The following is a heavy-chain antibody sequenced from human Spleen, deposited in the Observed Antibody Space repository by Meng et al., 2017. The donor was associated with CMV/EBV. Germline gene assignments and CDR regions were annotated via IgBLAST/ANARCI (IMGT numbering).Heavy chain of an antibody. CDR2: IYYSGST. V-gene: IGHV4-59*11. Sequence: SETLSLTCTVSGGSISNHHWSWIRQPPGQGLEWIGDIYYSGSTNYNPSLKSRVKISLDTSKNQFSLKVTSLTAADTAAYYCARGSVFGVPNDWFDPWGQGTLVTVSS. CDR1: GGSISNHH. CDR3: ARGSVFGVPNDWFDP. D-gene: IGHD3-3*01. J-gene: IGHJ5*02.